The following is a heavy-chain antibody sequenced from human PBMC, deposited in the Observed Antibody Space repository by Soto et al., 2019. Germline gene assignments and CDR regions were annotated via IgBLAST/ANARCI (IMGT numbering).Heavy chain of an antibody. V-gene: IGHV4-61*01. J-gene: IGHJ4*02. Sequence: SETLSLTCTVSGGSVSSGSYYWSWIRQPPGKGLEWIGYIYYSGSTNYNPSLKSRVTISVDTSKNQFSLKLSSVTAADTAVYYCAREGAAASYYFAYWGQGTLVTVSS. CDR2: IYYSGST. CDR3: AREGAAASYYFAY. D-gene: IGHD6-13*01. CDR1: GGSVSSGSYY.